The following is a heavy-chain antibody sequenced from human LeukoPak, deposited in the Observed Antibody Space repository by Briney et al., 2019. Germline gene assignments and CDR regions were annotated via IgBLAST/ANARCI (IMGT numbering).Heavy chain of an antibody. J-gene: IGHJ6*02. CDR2: ISAYNGNT. V-gene: IGHV1-18*01. CDR3: AREGGYYGSGSYIVDYYYYGMDV. D-gene: IGHD3-10*01. CDR1: GYTFTKYG. Sequence: ASVSVSCKASGYTFTKYGISGVRQAPGQGVEGMGWISAYNGNTNYAQKLQGRVTMTTDTSTSTAYMELRSLRSDDTAVYYCAREGGYYGSGSYIVDYYYYGMDVWGQGTTVTVSS.